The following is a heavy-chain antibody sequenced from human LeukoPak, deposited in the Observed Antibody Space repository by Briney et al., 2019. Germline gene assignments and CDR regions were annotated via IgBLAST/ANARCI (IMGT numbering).Heavy chain of an antibody. J-gene: IGHJ5*02. Sequence: RPGGSLRLSCAASGFTFSSYAMSWVRQAPGKGLEWVSAISGSGGSTYYADSVKGRFTISRDNSKNTLYLQMNSLRAEDTAVYYCAKDLSYYDSSGYFWFDPWGQGTLVTVSS. CDR3: AKDLSYYDSSGYFWFDP. CDR2: ISGSGGST. CDR1: GFTFSSYA. V-gene: IGHV3-23*01. D-gene: IGHD3-22*01.